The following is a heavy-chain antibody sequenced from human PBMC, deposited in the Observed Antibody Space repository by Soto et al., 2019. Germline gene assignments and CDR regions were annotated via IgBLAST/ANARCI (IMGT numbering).Heavy chain of an antibody. CDR3: AKDLFDFWSGYSSGGMDV. D-gene: IGHD3-3*01. V-gene: IGHV3-23*01. J-gene: IGHJ6*04. CDR2: ISGSGGNT. CDR1: GFTFSNYA. Sequence: PGGSLRLSCEASGFTFSNYAINWVRQAPGKGLEWVSAISGSGGNTYYADSVRGRFTISRDNSKNTVYLQMNSLRAEDTAVYSCAKDLFDFWSGYSSGGMDVWGKGTTVTVSS.